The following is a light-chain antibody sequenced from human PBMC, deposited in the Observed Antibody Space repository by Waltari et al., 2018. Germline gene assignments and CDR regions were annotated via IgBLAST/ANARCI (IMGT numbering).Light chain of an antibody. CDR3: QHYVRLPVT. Sequence: EIVLTQSPGTLSLSPGETATLSCRASQSLGRSLAWYQQKPGQAPRLLIYGASSRATGVPDRFSGSGSGTDFSLTISRLEPEDFAVYYCQHYVRLPVTFGQGTKVEIK. CDR1: QSLGRS. V-gene: IGKV3-20*01. J-gene: IGKJ1*01. CDR2: GAS.